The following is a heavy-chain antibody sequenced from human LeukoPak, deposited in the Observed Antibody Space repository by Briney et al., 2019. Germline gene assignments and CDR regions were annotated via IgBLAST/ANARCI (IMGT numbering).Heavy chain of an antibody. CDR3: ANEIRPNDY. D-gene: IGHD4-17*01. CDR2: ISGGGIST. CDR1: GFTFSNYA. Sequence: GGSLRLSCAASGFTFSNYAMNWVRQAPGKGLEWVSGISGGGISTYYADSVKGRFTISRDNSKNTLYLQMNSLRAEDTAIYYCANEIRPNDYWGQGTQVTVSS. V-gene: IGHV3-23*01. J-gene: IGHJ4*02.